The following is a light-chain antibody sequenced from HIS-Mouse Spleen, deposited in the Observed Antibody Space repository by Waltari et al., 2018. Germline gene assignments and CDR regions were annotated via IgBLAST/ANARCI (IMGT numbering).Light chain of an antibody. V-gene: IGLV2-23*01. CDR3: CSYAGSSTVV. Sequence: PGQSITISCTGTSSDVGSYNLVSWYQQHPGQAPKLMIYEGSKRPSGVSNRFSGSKSGNTASLTISGLQAEDEADYYCCSYAGSSTVVFGGGTKLTVL. J-gene: IGLJ2*01. CDR1: SSDVGSYNL. CDR2: EGS.